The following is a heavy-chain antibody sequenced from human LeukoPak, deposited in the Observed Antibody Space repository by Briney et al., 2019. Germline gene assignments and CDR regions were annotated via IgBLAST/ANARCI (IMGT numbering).Heavy chain of an antibody. Sequence: SQTLSLTCTVSSGSISSYYWSWIRQPAGKGLEWIGRIYTSGTTNYNPSLKSRVTMSVDTSRNQFSLKLSSVTAADTAVYYCARGPYCGGECYFAYWGRGTLVTVSS. CDR1: SGSISSYY. CDR2: IYTSGTT. J-gene: IGHJ4*02. V-gene: IGHV4-4*07. D-gene: IGHD2-21*01. CDR3: ARGPYCGGECYFAY.